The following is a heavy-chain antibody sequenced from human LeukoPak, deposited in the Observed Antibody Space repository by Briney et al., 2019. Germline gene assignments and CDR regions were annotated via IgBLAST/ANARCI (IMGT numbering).Heavy chain of an antibody. J-gene: IGHJ4*02. CDR3: ATEKGAFFDY. D-gene: IGHD1-26*01. CDR1: GGSIRSRSYY. V-gene: IGHV4-39*07. CDR2: IYYSGST. Sequence: PSETLSLNCTVSGGSIRSRSYYWGWIRQPPGKGLECIGSIYYSGSTYYNPSLKSRLTISVDSSKNQFSLKLSSVTAADTAMYYCATEKGAFFDYWGQGTLVTVSS.